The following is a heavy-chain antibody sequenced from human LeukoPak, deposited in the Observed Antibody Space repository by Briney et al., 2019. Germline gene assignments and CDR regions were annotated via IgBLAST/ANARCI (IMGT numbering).Heavy chain of an antibody. CDR3: AWDRWTGDYCYHDH. Sequence: GASVKVSCKATGGTLSNDPISWLRQAPGQRLEWMGNISPLLGTTLYTQEFQGRVTVTTVKATNTIYMDLYSLTSDDTAIYYCAWDRWTGDYCYHDHWGQGTLVTVSS. CDR2: ISPLLGTT. V-gene: IGHV1-69*08. J-gene: IGHJ4*02. CDR1: GGTLSNDP. D-gene: IGHD3/OR15-3a*01.